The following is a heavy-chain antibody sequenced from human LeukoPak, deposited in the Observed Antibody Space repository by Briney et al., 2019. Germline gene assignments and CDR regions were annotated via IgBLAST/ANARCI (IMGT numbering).Heavy chain of an antibody. Sequence: ASVKVSCKASGYTFTSYDINWVRQATGQGLEWMGWMNPNSGNTGYAQKFQGRVTMTRNTSISTAYMELSSLRSEDTAVYYCARAAHVLRYFDWLTRDYYFDYWGQGTLVTVSS. CDR3: ARAAHVLRYFDWLTRDYYFDY. J-gene: IGHJ4*02. V-gene: IGHV1-8*01. CDR1: GYTFTSYD. D-gene: IGHD3-9*01. CDR2: MNPNSGNT.